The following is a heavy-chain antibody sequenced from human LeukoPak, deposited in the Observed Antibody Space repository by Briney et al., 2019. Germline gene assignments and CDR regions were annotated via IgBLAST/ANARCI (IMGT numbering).Heavy chain of an antibody. D-gene: IGHD1-26*01. V-gene: IGHV1-2*02. CDR3: ARGMEPLNLFYMDV. Sequence: GASVKVSCTASGYPFTGYYMHWVRQAPGQGLEWMAWINPNSGGTNYAQKFQGRVTVTRDTSISTAYMELSRLRSDDTAVCYCARGMEPLNLFYMDVWGKGTTVTVSS. J-gene: IGHJ6*03. CDR1: GYPFTGYY. CDR2: INPNSGGT.